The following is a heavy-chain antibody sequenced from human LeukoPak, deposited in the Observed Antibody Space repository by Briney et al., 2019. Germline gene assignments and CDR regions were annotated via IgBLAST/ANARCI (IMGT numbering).Heavy chain of an antibody. CDR2: TYYRTKWRF. Sequence: SQTLSLTCAISGDSDSGDRVAWNWIRQSPSRGLEGLGRTYYRTKWRFDYGSSVKSRIRVDPDRSKNQFSLHLTSVTPDDSAVYYCARGFAEVLPGGFDTWGQGSLVTVSS. V-gene: IGHV6-1*01. J-gene: IGHJ4*02. D-gene: IGHD1-14*01. CDR3: ARGFAEVLPGGFDT. CDR1: GDSDSGDRVA.